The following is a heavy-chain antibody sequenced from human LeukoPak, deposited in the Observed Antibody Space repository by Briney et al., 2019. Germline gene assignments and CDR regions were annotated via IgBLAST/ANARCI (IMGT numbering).Heavy chain of an antibody. J-gene: IGHJ6*02. CDR2: ISSSSRTI. Sequence: GGSLRLTCAASGFTFSSYSMNWVRQAPGQGLEWVSYISSSSRTIYYTDPVKGRITIYRDNAKNSLYLQMNSLRAEDTAVYYCARGSLRYFDYGMDVWGQGTTVTVSS. V-gene: IGHV3-48*04. CDR3: ARGSLRYFDYGMDV. D-gene: IGHD3-9*01. CDR1: GFTFSSYS.